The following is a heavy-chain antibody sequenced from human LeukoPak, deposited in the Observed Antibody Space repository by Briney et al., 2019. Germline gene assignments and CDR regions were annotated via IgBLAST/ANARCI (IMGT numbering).Heavy chain of an antibody. CDR2: IWYDGSNK. D-gene: IGHD6-13*01. CDR1: GFTFSSYG. V-gene: IGHV3-33*01. Sequence: GGSLRLSCAASGFTFSSYGMHWVRQAPGKGLEWVAVIWYDGSNKYYADSVKGRFTISRDNSKNTLYLQMNSLRAEDTAVYYCLIAAAGFAYYFDYWGQGTLVTVSS. CDR3: LIAAAGFAYYFDY. J-gene: IGHJ4*02.